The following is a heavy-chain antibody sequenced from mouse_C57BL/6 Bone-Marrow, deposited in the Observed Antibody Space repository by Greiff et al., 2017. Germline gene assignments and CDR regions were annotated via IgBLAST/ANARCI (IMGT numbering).Heavy chain of an antibody. CDR1: GYTFTDYE. CDR3: TRSTMVTTRGAWFAY. CDR2: IDPETGGT. D-gene: IGHD2-2*01. V-gene: IGHV1-15*01. J-gene: IGHJ3*01. Sequence: VQLQQSGAELVRPGASVTLSCKASGYTFTDYEMHWVKQTPVHGLEWIGAIDPETGGTAYNQKFKGKAILTADKSSSTAYMELRSLTSEDSAVYYCTRSTMVTTRGAWFAYWGQGTLVTVSA.